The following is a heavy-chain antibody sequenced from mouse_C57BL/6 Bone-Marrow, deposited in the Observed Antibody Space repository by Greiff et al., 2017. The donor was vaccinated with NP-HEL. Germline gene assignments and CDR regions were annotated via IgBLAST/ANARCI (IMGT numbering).Heavy chain of an antibody. CDR1: GFTFSSYT. CDR2: ISGGGGNT. CDR3: ARQLLPHFDY. J-gene: IGHJ2*01. V-gene: IGHV5-9*01. Sequence: EVMLVESGGGLVKPGGSLKLSCAASGFTFSSYTMSWVRQTPGKRLEWVATISGGGGNTYYPDSVKGRFTISRDKAKNTLYLQMSSLRSEDTALYYCARQLLPHFDYWGQGTTLTVSS. D-gene: IGHD2-3*01.